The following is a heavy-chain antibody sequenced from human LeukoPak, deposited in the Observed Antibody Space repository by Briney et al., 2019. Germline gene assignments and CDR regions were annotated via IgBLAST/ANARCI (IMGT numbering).Heavy chain of an antibody. J-gene: IGHJ6*03. V-gene: IGHV4-34*01. CDR3: ASLRRDVGSGSYYGHYYYMDV. D-gene: IGHD3-10*01. CDR1: GASFSGYY. CDR2: INHSGST. Sequence: SETLSLTCAVYGASFSGYYWSWIRQPPGKGLEWIGEINHSGSTNYNPSLKSRVTVSVDTSRNQFSLRLGSVTAADTAMYYCASLRRDVGSGSYYGHYYYMDVWGKGTTVTISS.